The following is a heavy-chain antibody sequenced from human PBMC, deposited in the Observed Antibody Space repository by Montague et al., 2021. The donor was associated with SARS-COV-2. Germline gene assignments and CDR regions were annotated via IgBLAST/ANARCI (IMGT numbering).Heavy chain of an antibody. V-gene: IGHV3-23*01. CDR2: FTSVGADP. D-gene: IGHD5-12*01. Sequence: SLRLSCAASGFTFREYSMSWVRHVPGKGLEWVAIFTSVGADPFYSDSVXGLCTVSRDISRNLFYLQLNNVRGEDTATYFCARDCRYPLDVDPTHFDYWGPGTQVTVSS. J-gene: IGHJ4*02. CDR1: GFTFREYS. CDR3: ARDCRYPLDVDPTHFDY.